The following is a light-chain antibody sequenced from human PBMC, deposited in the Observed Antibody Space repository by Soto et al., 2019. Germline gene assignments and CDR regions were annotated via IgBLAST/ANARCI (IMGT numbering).Light chain of an antibody. CDR1: QSVSSY. V-gene: IGKV3-11*01. J-gene: IGKJ4*01. CDR2: EAS. Sequence: EIVLTQSPATLSLSPGERATLSCRASQSVSSYLGWYQQKPGQAPRLLIYEASSRATGIPARFSGSGSGTEFTLTISSLEPEDFAVYYCQQRRSWPLTFGGGTKVEIK. CDR3: QQRRSWPLT.